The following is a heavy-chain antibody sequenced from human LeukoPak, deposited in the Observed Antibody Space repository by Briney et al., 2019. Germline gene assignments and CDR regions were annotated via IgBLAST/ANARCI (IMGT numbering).Heavy chain of an antibody. D-gene: IGHD3-10*01. Sequence: GGSLRLSCAVSGFTFSSYEMNWVRQAPGKGLEWVSYISSSGSTIYYADSVKGRFTISRDNAKNSLYLQMNSLRAEDTAVYYCARDSDRYGSGSYYNVVYFQHWGQGTLVTVSS. CDR3: ARDSDRYGSGSYYNVVYFQH. J-gene: IGHJ1*01. V-gene: IGHV3-48*03. CDR2: ISSSGSTI. CDR1: GFTFSSYE.